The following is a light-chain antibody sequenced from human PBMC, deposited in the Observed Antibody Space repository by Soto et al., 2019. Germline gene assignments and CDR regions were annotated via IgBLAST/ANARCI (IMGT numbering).Light chain of an antibody. Sequence: DILLTQSPVTLSLSPGKRSTLSCRTIESLRSTNLAWCQQKPGQAPRLLMYDASTRATGIPDRFSGSGSGTDYTLTISSLEPEDFAVYYCQQHNNWHPYTFGQGTKVDIK. CDR2: DAS. V-gene: IGKV3D-20*02. J-gene: IGKJ2*01. CDR1: ESLRSTN. CDR3: QQHNNWHPYT.